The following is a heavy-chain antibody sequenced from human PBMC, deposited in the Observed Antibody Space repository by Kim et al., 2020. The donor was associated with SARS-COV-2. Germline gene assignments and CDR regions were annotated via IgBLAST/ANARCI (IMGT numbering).Heavy chain of an antibody. V-gene: IGHV3-23*01. CDR1: GFTFSSYG. CDR2: IVSGGGT. J-gene: IGHJ6*02. Sequence: GGSLRLSCEASGFTFSSYGMNWVRQAPGKGLEWVSSIVSGGGTFYADSVKGRFTISRDNSKNTLYLQMNNLRVEDTAVYYCARGGGMAVWGQGTTVTVSS. CDR3: ARGGGMAV.